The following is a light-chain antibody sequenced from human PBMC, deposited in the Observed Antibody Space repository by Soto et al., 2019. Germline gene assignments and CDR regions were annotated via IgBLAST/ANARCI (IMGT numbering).Light chain of an antibody. CDR3: AAWDDSMSVL. CDR1: SSNIGNYY. CDR2: RNN. Sequence: SVLAQPPSASGTPGQRGTISCSGNSSNIGNYYVHGYQQLPEAAPKLPIYRNNQRPSGVPDRFSGSKSGTSASLAISGLRSEDEADYYCAAWDDSMSVLFGTGTKVTVL. V-gene: IGLV1-47*01. J-gene: IGLJ1*01.